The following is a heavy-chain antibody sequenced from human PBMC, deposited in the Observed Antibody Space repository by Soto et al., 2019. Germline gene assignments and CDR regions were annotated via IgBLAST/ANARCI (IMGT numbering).Heavy chain of an antibody. CDR3: ARERGGVAVAGPYYYYYYGMDV. D-gene: IGHD6-19*01. J-gene: IGHJ6*02. V-gene: IGHV3-33*01. CDR1: GFTFSSYG. Sequence: GGSLRLSCAASGFTFSSYGMHWVRQAPGKGLEWVAVIWYDGSNKYYADSVKGRFAISRDNSKNTLYLQMNSLRAEDTAVYYCARERGGVAVAGPYYYYYYGMDVWGQGTTVTVSS. CDR2: IWYDGSNK.